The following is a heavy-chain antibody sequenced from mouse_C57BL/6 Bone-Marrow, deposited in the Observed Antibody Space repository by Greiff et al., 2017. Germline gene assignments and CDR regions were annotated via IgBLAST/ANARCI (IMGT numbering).Heavy chain of an antibody. CDR2: INPSNGGT. CDR1: GYTFTSYW. D-gene: IGHD1-1*01. J-gene: IGHJ2*01. Sequence: QVQLHQPGTELVKPGASVKLSCKASGYTFTSYWMHWVKQRPGQGLEWIGNINPSNGGTNYNEKFKSKATLTVDKSSSTAYMQLSSLTSEDSAVYYCARYYYGSSYVRFFDYWGQGTTLTVSS. V-gene: IGHV1-53*01. CDR3: ARYYYGSSYVRFFDY.